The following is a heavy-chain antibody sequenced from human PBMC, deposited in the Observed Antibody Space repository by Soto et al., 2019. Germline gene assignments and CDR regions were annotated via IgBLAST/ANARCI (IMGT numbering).Heavy chain of an antibody. D-gene: IGHD6-13*01. CDR1: GFTFSSYS. Sequence: GGSLRLSCAASGFTFSSYSMNWVRQAPGKRLEWVSSISSSSSYIYYADSVKGRFTIPRDNAKNSLYLQMNSLRAEDTAVYYCARDRVKGIAAAGAYWFDPWGQGTLVTVSS. CDR2: ISSSSSYI. J-gene: IGHJ5*02. V-gene: IGHV3-21*01. CDR3: ARDRVKGIAAAGAYWFDP.